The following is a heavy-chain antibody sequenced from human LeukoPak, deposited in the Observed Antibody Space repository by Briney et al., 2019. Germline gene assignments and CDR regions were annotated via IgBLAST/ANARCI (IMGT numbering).Heavy chain of an antibody. V-gene: IGHV3-20*04. D-gene: IGHD6-19*01. Sequence: GGSLRLSCAASGFTFDDHGMSWVRQAPGKGLGWVSGINWNGGSTGYGDSVKGRFTISRDNAKNSLYLQMNSLRAEDQAFYYCARMAGAGYYFYMDVWGKGTTVTISS. CDR3: ARMAGAGYYFYMDV. J-gene: IGHJ6*03. CDR1: GFTFDDHG. CDR2: INWNGGST.